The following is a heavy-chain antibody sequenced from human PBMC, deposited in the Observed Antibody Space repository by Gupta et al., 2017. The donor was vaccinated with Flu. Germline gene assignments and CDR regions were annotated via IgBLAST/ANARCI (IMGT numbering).Heavy chain of an antibody. J-gene: IGHJ6*02. CDR3: ARAILASRPVGSNNYYYYQLDV. V-gene: IGHV1-69*01. CDR2: IIPIFGTT. D-gene: IGHD6-6*01. Sequence: EWMGGIIPIFGTTHYAQKFLGRATISADESATTGYMELSSLRAEDTAVYYCARAILASRPVGSNNYYYYQLDVWGQGTTVTVSS.